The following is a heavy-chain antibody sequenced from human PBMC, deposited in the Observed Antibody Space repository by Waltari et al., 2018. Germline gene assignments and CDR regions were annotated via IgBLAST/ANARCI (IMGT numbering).Heavy chain of an antibody. CDR1: GFSFRGST. CDR3: SGGEVTGTDF. V-gene: IGHV3-73*01. Sequence: EVQVVESGGGLVQPGGSLKLSCATSGFSFRGSTIHWVRKTSGKGLEWVGRIRRQPYNYATAYRSSVKGRLTISRDDSKNTAYLQMNNLMTEDTAVYYCSGGEVTGTDFWGQGTLVTVSS. J-gene: IGHJ4*02. D-gene: IGHD6-19*01. CDR2: IRRQPYNYAT.